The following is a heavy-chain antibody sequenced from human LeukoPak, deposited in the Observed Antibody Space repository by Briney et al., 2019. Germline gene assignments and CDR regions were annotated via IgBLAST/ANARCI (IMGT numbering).Heavy chain of an antibody. D-gene: IGHD2-2*01. V-gene: IGHV1-2*06. CDR2: INPNSGGT. J-gene: IGHJ4*02. Sequence: ASVKVSCKASGHIFTDYYIHWVRQAPGQGHEWMGRINPNSGGTNFAQKFQARVTMTSDTSISTAYMEVSGLESDDTAVYYCARARYCYTTSCPLDYWGQGTLVTVSS. CDR1: GHIFTDYY. CDR3: ARARYCYTTSCPLDY.